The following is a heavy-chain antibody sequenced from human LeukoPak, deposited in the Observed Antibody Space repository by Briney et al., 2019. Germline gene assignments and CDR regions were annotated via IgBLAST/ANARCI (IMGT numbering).Heavy chain of an antibody. CDR1: GGSVSSNYY. CDR3: ARDGLWKSDY. D-gene: IGHD3-10*01. CDR2: ICSGGNI. J-gene: IGHJ4*02. Sequence: SETLSLTCTVSGGSVSSNYYWGWIRQPPGKGLEWIGSICSGGNICSNPSLESRVTISVDSSRSHFLLQLTSATAADTAVYFCARDGLWKSDYWGQGTLVTVSS. V-gene: IGHV4-39*02.